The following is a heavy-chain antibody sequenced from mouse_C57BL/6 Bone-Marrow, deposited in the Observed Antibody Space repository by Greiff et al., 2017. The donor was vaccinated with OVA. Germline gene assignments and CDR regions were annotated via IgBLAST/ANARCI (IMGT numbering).Heavy chain of an antibody. D-gene: IGHD1-1*01. V-gene: IGHV2-5*01. CDR3: AKNALPTVVATGAMDY. J-gene: IGHJ4*01. Sequence: QVQLQQSGPGLVQPSQSLSITCTVSGFSLTSYGVHWVRQSPGKGLEWLGVIWRGGSTDYNAAFMSRLSITKDNSKSQVFFKMNSLQADDTAIYYCAKNALPTVVATGAMDYWGQGTSVTVSS. CDR2: IWRGGST. CDR1: GFSLTSYG.